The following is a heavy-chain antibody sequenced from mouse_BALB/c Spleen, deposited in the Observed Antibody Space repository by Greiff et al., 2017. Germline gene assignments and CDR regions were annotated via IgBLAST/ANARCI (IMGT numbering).Heavy chain of an antibody. CDR1: GYTFTSYY. V-gene: IGHV1S81*02. CDR2: INPSNGGT. D-gene: IGHD4-1*01. J-gene: IGHJ2*01. CDR3: AKGAGTGDY. Sequence: QVQLQQSGAELVKPGASVKLSCKASGYTFTSYYMYWVKQRPGQGLEWIGEINPSNGGTNFNEKFKSKATLTVDKSSSTAYMQLSSLTSEDSAVYFCAKGAGTGDYWGQGTTLTVSS.